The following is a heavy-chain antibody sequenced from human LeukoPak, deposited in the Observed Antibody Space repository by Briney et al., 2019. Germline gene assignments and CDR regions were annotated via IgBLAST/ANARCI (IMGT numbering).Heavy chain of an antibody. V-gene: IGHV1-2*02. Sequence: ASVKVSCKASGYTFSGCYMHWFRQAPGQGLEWMGFINPNSGDTHYAQKFQGRVTMTRDTSISTAYMELNRLTSDDTAVYYCASGSSLDGSSGWPTHYYWGQGTLVTVSS. J-gene: IGHJ4*02. CDR2: INPNSGDT. CDR1: GYTFSGCY. D-gene: IGHD6-19*01. CDR3: ASGSSLDGSSGWPTHYY.